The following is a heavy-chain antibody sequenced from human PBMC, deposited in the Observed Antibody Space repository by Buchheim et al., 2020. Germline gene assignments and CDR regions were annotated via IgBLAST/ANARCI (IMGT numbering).Heavy chain of an antibody. D-gene: IGHD3-10*01. CDR1: GFTFSSYG. CDR3: AKDESGSGDY. J-gene: IGHJ4*02. Sequence: QVQLVESGGGVVQPGRSLRLSCAASGFTFSSYGRHWVRQAPGKGLEGVAVISFHGDNKNYASSVMGRFTISRDNSKNTLYLQMNSLKTEDTAVYYCAKDESGSGDYWGQGTL. CDR2: ISFHGDNK. V-gene: IGHV3-30*18.